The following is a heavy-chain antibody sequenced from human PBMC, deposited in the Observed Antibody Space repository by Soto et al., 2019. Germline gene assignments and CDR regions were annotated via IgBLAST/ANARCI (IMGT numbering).Heavy chain of an antibody. J-gene: IGHJ3*01. CDR3: AKEVVGYYDSPGHL. D-gene: IGHD3-22*01. CDR2: ISGSGGST. V-gene: IGHV3-23*01. Sequence: PGGSLRLSCAACGFTFSSYAMSWVRQAPGKGLEWVSAISGSGGSTYYADSVKGRFTISRDNSKNTLYLQMNSLRAEDTAVYYCAKEVVGYYDSPGHLWGQGTMVTVSS. CDR1: GFTFSSYA.